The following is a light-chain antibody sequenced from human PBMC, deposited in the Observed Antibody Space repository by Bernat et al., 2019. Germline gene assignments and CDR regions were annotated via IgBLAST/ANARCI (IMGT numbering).Light chain of an antibody. CDR1: TLRGYF. V-gene: IGLV3-19*01. CDR2: TKN. CDR3: KSRDSISNHLV. Sequence: SSELTQDPAVSVALGQTVRTTCQGDTLRGYFASWYQQKPGQDPILVIYTKNNRPSGIPDRFSGSGSGNTASLTITGTQAEDEADYYGKSRDSISNHLVFGAGTKVTVL. J-gene: IGLJ1*01.